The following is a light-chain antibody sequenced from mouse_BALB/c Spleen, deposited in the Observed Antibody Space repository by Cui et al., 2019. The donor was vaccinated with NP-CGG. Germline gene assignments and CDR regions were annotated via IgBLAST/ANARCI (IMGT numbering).Light chain of an antibody. J-gene: IGLJ1*01. CDR2: GTN. CDR3: ALWYSNHWV. Sequence: QAVVSKESALTTSPGETVTTTCRSRTGAVTTSNYANWVQEKPDHLFTGLIGGTNNRAPGVPARFSGSLIGDKAALTITGAQTEDEAIYFCALWYSNHWVFGGGSKLTIL. CDR1: TGAVTTSNY. V-gene: IGLV1*01.